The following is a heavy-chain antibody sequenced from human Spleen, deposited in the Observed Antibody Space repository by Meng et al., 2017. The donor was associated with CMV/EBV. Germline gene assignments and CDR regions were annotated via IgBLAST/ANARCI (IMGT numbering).Heavy chain of an antibody. Sequence: YTFTSYGIRWVRQAPGQGLEWMGWISAYNGNTNYAQKLQGRVTMTTDTSTSTAYMELRSLRSDDTAVYYCARGGYCSSTSCSQPPDYWGQGTLVTVSS. CDR3: ARGGYCSSTSCSQPPDY. CDR1: YTFTSYG. CDR2: ISAYNGNT. V-gene: IGHV1-18*01. J-gene: IGHJ4*02. D-gene: IGHD2-2*01.